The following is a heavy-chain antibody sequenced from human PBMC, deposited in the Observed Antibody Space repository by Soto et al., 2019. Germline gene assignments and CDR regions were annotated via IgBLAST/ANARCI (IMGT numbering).Heavy chain of an antibody. CDR3: ARRLQYFLYYYGMDV. CDR2: IYYSGST. Sequence: SETLSLTCTVSGGSISSSSYYWGWIRQPPGKGLEWIGSIYYSGSTYYNPSLKSRVTISVDTSKNQFSLKLSSVTAADTAVYYCARRLQYFLYYYGMDVWGQGTTVTVSS. V-gene: IGHV4-39*01. CDR1: GGSISSSSYY. J-gene: IGHJ6*02. D-gene: IGHD4-4*01.